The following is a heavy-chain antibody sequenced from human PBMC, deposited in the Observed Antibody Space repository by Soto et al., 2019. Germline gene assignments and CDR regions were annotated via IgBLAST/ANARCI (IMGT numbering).Heavy chain of an antibody. D-gene: IGHD6-13*01. J-gene: IGHJ4*02. V-gene: IGHV4-39*01. CDR1: GGSISSSSYY. CDR3: ASRSAAAGTGYFDY. Sequence: SETLSLTCPVSGGSISSSSYYWGWIRQPPGKGLEWIGSIYYSGSTYYNPSLKSRVTISVDTSKNQFSLKLNSVTAAATAVYYCASRSAAAGTGYFDYWGQGTLVTVSS. CDR2: IYYSGST.